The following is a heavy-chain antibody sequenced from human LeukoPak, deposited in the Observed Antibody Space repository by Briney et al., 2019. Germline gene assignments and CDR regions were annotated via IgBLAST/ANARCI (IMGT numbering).Heavy chain of an antibody. CDR1: GYTFTGYY. D-gene: IGHD3-22*01. V-gene: IGHV1-2*02. CDR2: INPNSGGT. J-gene: IGHJ4*02. Sequence: ASVKVSCKASGYTFTGYYMHWVRQAPGQGLEWMGWINPNSGGTNYAQKFQGRVTMTRDTSISTAYMELSRLRSDDTAVYYCARSYYYDSSGYYHIKIWGQGTLVTVSS. CDR3: ARSYYYDSSGYYHIKI.